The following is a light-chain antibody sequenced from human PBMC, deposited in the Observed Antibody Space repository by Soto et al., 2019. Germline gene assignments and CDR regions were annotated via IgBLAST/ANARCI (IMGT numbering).Light chain of an antibody. CDR2: GAS. CDR3: QQHVSFPWM. Sequence: TLSLSPGERATLSCRASQSVSSNYVAWYQQIPGQTPRLLIYGASSRATGIPDRFSGSGSGTDFTLTISRLEPEDFAVYYYQQHVSFPWMFGQVTKADIK. CDR1: QSVSSNY. V-gene: IGKV3-20*01. J-gene: IGKJ1*01.